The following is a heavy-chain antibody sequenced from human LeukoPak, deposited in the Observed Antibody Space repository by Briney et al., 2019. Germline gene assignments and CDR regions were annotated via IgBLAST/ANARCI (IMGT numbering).Heavy chain of an antibody. Sequence: SETLSLTCAVYGGSFSGYYWSWIRQPPGKGLEWIGEINHSGSTNYNPSLKSRVTISVDTSKNQFSLKLNSVTAADTAVYYCARGPSDTHTGSDYWGQGTLVTVSS. CDR3: ARGPSDTHTGSDY. CDR2: INHSGST. D-gene: IGHD1-26*01. V-gene: IGHV4-34*01. J-gene: IGHJ4*02. CDR1: GGSFSGYY.